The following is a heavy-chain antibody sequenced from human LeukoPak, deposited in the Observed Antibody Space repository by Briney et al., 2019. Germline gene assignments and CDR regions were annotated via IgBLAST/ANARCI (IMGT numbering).Heavy chain of an antibody. V-gene: IGHV3-23*01. D-gene: IGHD4-17*01. CDR3: AKKETTVTTFFEN. CDR1: GFTFSSYA. J-gene: IGHJ4*02. Sequence: PGGSLRHSCAASGFTFSSYAMSWVRQAPGKGLEWVSDISASGGSTYYADSVKGRFTISRDNSKNTLYLQMNSLRAEDTAVYYCAKKETTVTTFFENWGQGTLVTVSS. CDR2: ISASGGST.